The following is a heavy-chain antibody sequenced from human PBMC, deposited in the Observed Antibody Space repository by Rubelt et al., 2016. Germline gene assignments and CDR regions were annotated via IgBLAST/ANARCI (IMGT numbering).Heavy chain of an antibody. Sequence: QVTLKESGPVLVKPTETLTLTCTVSGFSLSNARMGVSWIRQPPGKALEWLAHIFSNDEKSYSTSLKSRLTISKDTSKSQVVLTMTNMDPVDTATYYWAHRLPYSSSWSFGTFDIWGQGTMVTVSS. D-gene: IGHD2-2*01. CDR2: IFSNDEK. J-gene: IGHJ3*02. V-gene: IGHV2-26*01. CDR3: AHRLPYSSSWSFGTFDI. CDR1: GFSLSNARMG.